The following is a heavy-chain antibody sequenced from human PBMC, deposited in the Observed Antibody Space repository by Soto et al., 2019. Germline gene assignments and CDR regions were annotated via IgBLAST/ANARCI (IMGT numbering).Heavy chain of an antibody. CDR2: IYYNGIT. V-gene: IGHV4-59*01. J-gene: IGHJ4*02. CDR1: GGSISNYY. D-gene: IGHD3-22*01. CDR3: ARGRRYYYDNTGPFYFEH. Sequence: SETLSLTCTVSGGSISNYYWSWIRQPPGNELEWIAYIYYNGITNYNPSLKSRVTISVDTSKNQFSLTLTSVTAADTAVYYCARGRRYYYDNTGPFYFEHWGQGTLVTSPQ.